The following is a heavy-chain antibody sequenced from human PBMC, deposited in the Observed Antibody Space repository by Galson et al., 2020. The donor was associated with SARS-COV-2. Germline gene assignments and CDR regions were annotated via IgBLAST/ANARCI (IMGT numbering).Heavy chain of an antibody. D-gene: IGHD1-26*01. Sequence: GGSLRLSCAASGFTFSSSGMHWVRQAPGKGLEWVAVISYDGSNKYYADSVKGRFTISRDNSKNTLYLQMNSLRAEDTAVYYCAKEVRGCRGGSYPGCYFDDWGQGTLVTVSS. CDR3: AKEVRGCRGGSYPGCYFDD. V-gene: IGHV3-30*18. CDR1: GFTFSSSG. J-gene: IGHJ4*02. CDR2: ISYDGSNK.